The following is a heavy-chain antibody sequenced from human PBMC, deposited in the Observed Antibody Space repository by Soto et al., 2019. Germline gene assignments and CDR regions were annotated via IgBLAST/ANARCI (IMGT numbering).Heavy chain of an antibody. Sequence: GGSLRLSCAASGFTFSSYAMHWVRQAPGKGLEWVAVISYDGSNKYYADSVKGRFTISRDNSKNTLYLQMNSLRAEDTAVYYCASIAVAGTPAGYYYYYGMYVWGQGTTVTVSS. CDR3: ASIAVAGTPAGYYYYYGMYV. D-gene: IGHD6-19*01. J-gene: IGHJ6*02. CDR2: ISYDGSNK. V-gene: IGHV3-30-3*01. CDR1: GFTFSSYA.